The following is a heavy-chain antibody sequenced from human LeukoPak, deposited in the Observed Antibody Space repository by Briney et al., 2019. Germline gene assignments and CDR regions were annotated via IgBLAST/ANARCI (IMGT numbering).Heavy chain of an antibody. CDR3: AKPVARTSYGYSGTDY. Sequence: PGGCLRLSCAASGFTFSSYCMHWVRQAPGKGLEWVAFIRYDGSNKYYADSVKGRLTISRDNSKNTLYLQMNSLRAEDTAVYYCAKPVARTSYGYSGTDYWGQGTLVTVCS. V-gene: IGHV3-30*02. CDR2: IRYDGSNK. J-gene: IGHJ4*02. CDR1: GFTFSSYC. D-gene: IGHD5-18*01.